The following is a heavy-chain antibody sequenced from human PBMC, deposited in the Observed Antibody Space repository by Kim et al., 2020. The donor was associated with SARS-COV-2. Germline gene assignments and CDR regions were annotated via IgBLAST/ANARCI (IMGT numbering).Heavy chain of an antibody. CDR1: GFTFSDFY. V-gene: IGHV3-11*01. Sequence: GGSLRLSCEASGFTFSDFYMSWMRQAPGKGLEWISDINTGGSKSSYADSVKDRFTTSRDNSKNALYLQMNSLRADDTAVYYCATTHFYGLYVWGQGTTVT. CDR2: INTGGSKS. D-gene: IGHD3-3*02. CDR3: ATTHFYGLYV. J-gene: IGHJ6*02.